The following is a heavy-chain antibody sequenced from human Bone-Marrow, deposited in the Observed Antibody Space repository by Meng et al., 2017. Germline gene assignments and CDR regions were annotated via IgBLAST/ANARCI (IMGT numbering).Heavy chain of an antibody. CDR2: IYHSGST. Sequence: VQLQGWGPSRVKPSGTLSLTCAVSGGSISSSNWWSWVRQPPGKGLEWIGEIYHSGSTNYNPSLKSRVTISVDKSKNQFSLKLSSVTAADTAVYYCARGQYFSWWELLPAFWFDPWGQGTLVTVSS. D-gene: IGHD1-26*01. V-gene: IGHV4-4*02. CDR1: GGSISSSNW. CDR3: ARGQYFSWWELLPAFWFDP. J-gene: IGHJ5*02.